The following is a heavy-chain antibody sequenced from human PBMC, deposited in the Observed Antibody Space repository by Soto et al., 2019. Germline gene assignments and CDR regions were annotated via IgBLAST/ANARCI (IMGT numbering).Heavy chain of an antibody. Sequence: SETLSLTCTVSGGSISSCDYYWSWIRQPPGKGLEWIGYIYYSGSTYYNPSLKSRVTISVDTSKNQFSLKLSSVTAADTAVYYCATSFYDFWSGSPSRNFDYWGQGTLVTVSS. CDR1: GGSISSCDYY. V-gene: IGHV4-30-4*01. D-gene: IGHD3-3*01. J-gene: IGHJ4*02. CDR2: IYYSGST. CDR3: ATSFYDFWSGSPSRNFDY.